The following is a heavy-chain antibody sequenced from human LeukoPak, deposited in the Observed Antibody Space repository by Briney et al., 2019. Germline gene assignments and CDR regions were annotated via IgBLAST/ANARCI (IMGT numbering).Heavy chain of an antibody. CDR3: TTRIPVAAPWDY. Sequence: PGGSLRLSCAASGFTFSNAWMSWVRQAPGKGLEWVGRIKSKTDGGTTDYAAPVKGRFTISRDDSKNTLYLQMNSLKTEDTAVYCCTTRIPVAAPWDYWGQGTLVTVSS. D-gene: IGHD6-19*01. J-gene: IGHJ4*02. V-gene: IGHV3-15*01. CDR2: IKSKTDGGTT. CDR1: GFTFSNAW.